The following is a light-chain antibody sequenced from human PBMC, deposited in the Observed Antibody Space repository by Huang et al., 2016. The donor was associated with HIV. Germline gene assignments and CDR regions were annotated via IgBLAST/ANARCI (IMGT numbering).Light chain of an antibody. V-gene: IGKV4-1*01. CDR2: WAS. CDR1: QSVYSSSTSKDY. CDR3: QQYYSSPQT. Sequence: DIIMTQSPDSLAVSLGERATLNCRSSQSVYSSSTSKDYMAWIQQKPGQPPSLLLFWASTREAGVPDRFTGSGSGTHFTLTIASLEAEDAAIYYCQQYYSSPQTFGQGTRVEVK. J-gene: IGKJ1*01.